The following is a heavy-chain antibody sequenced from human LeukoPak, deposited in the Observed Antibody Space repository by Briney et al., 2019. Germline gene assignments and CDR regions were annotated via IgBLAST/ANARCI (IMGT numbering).Heavy chain of an antibody. V-gene: IGHV5-51*07. Sequence: GESLKISCEGSGYRFTSYWIGWVHQMPGKGLEWMGIIYPGDSDTRYSPSFLGQVTISADKSISTAYLQWSSLKASDTAMYYCARGDYDILTVHPTHDYWGQGTLVTVSS. CDR2: IYPGDSDT. J-gene: IGHJ4*02. D-gene: IGHD3-9*01. CDR1: GYRFTSYW. CDR3: ARGDYDILTVHPTHDY.